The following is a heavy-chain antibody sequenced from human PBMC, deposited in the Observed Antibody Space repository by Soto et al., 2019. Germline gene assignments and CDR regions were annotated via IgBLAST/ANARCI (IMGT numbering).Heavy chain of an antibody. V-gene: IGHV3-48*03. CDR2: ISGSGSTI. CDR1: GFRFSDYK. J-gene: IGHJ4*02. CDR3: AIVRVADSALDH. D-gene: IGHD3-10*02. Sequence: GGSLRLSCAASGFRFSDYKMIWVRQAPGKGLEWVSYISGSGSTIYYADSVKGRFTISRDNARNSLYLQMNSLRAEDTALYYCAIVRVADSALDHWGQGTLVTVSS.